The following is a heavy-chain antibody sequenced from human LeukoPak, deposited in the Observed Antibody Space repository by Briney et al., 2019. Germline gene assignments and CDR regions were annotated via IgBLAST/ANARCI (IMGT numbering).Heavy chain of an antibody. Sequence: PSETLSLTCTVSGGSISSSSYYWGWIRQPPGKGLEWIGSIYYSGSTYYNPSLKSRVTISVDTSKNQFSLKLSSVTAADTAVYYCARPPYCGGDCYSNFDYWGQGTLVTVSS. CDR2: IYYSGST. J-gene: IGHJ4*02. V-gene: IGHV4-39*01. D-gene: IGHD2-21*01. CDR3: ARPPYCGGDCYSNFDY. CDR1: GGSISSSSYY.